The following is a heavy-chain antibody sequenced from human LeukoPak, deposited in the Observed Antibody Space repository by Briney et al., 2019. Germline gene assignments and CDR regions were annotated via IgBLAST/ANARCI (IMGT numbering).Heavy chain of an antibody. V-gene: IGHV3-74*01. CDR2: INSDGSST. J-gene: IGHJ4*02. Sequence: GGSLRLSCVASGFTFTSYWMHWVREAPGKGLVWVSRINSDGSSTSYAASVKGRFTISRDNAKNTVYLQMNSLRAEDTAVYYCARGFDYWGQGTLVTVSS. CDR3: ARGFDY. CDR1: GFTFTSYW.